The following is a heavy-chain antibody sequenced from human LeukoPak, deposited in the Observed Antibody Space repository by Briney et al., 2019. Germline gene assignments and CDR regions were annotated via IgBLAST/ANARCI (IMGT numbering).Heavy chain of an antibody. CDR2: INHSGST. J-gene: IGHJ5*02. Sequence: SETLSLTCAVYGGSFSGYYWTWIRQPPGKGLEWIGEINHSGSTNYNPSLKSRVTISVDTSKNQFSLKLSSVTAADTAVYYRARSYSSGWSNWFDPWGQGTLVTVSS. CDR3: ARSYSSGWSNWFDP. CDR1: GGSFSGYY. V-gene: IGHV4-34*01. D-gene: IGHD6-19*01.